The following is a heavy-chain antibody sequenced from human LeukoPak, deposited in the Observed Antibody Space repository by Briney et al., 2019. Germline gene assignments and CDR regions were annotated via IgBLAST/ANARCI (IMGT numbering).Heavy chain of an antibody. V-gene: IGHV4-39*01. Sequence: SETLSLTCTVSGGSISSSSYYWDWIRQPPGKGLEWIGSIHYSGSTYYNPSLKSRVNIFVDTSKSQLSLKLSSVTAADTALYYCAEQYCSGTSCYLDYWGRGTLVTVSS. J-gene: IGHJ4*02. CDR3: AEQYCSGTSCYLDY. D-gene: IGHD2-2*01. CDR2: IHYSGST. CDR1: GGSISSSSYY.